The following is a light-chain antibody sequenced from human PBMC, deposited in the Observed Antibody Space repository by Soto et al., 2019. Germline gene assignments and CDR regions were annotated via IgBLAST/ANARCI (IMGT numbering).Light chain of an antibody. V-gene: IGLV1-44*01. J-gene: IGLJ2*01. CDR2: SNN. Sequence: QLVLTQPPSASGTPGQRVTISCSGSSSNIGSNAVIWYQQLPGTAPKLLIYSNNQRPSGVPDRFSGSKSGTSASLAISGLQSEDEADYYCAAWDDSLNAVVFGGGTKLTVL. CDR3: AAWDDSLNAVV. CDR1: SSNIGSNA.